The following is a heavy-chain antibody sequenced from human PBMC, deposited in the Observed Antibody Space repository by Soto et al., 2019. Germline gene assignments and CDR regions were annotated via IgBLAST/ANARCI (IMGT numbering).Heavy chain of an antibody. Sequence: EVQLVESAGGLIQPGGSLRLSCAASGFTVSRNYMTWVRRAPGKGLEWVSIIYGGGNTYYADSVKGRFTISRDNSKNTLYLQMNSLRAEDTAVYYCASSEKGGTDGCPFDYWGPGALVTVSS. D-gene: IGHD2-15*01. CDR3: ASSEKGGTDGCPFDY. CDR1: GFTVSRNY. V-gene: IGHV3-53*01. CDR2: IYGGGNT. J-gene: IGHJ4*02.